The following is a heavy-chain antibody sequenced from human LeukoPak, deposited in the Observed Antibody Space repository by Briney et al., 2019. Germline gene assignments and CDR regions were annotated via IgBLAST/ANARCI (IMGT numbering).Heavy chain of an antibody. Sequence: GASVKVSCKASGYTFTNYCITWLRQAPGQGLEWMGWISAYNGNTNYAQNLQGRVTMTTDTSTSTVYMEVSSLRSDDTAIYYCARVSYRSSSSDFDYRGQGTLVTVSS. CDR2: ISAYNGNT. V-gene: IGHV1-18*01. CDR3: ARVSYRSSSSDFDY. J-gene: IGHJ4*02. CDR1: GYTFTNYC. D-gene: IGHD6-6*01.